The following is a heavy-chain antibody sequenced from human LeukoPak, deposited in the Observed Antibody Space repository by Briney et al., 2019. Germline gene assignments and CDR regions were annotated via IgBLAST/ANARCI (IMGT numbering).Heavy chain of an antibody. CDR2: ISYDGSNK. D-gene: IGHD3-22*01. J-gene: IGHJ4*02. CDR1: GFTFSSYA. V-gene: IGHV3-30-3*01. CDR3: ARDQLDSSGYSDNYFDY. Sequence: GGSLRLSCAASGFTFSSYAMHWVRQAPGKGLEWVAVISYDGSNKYYADSVKGRFTISRDNSKNTLYLQMNSLRAEDTAVYYCARDQLDSSGYSDNYFDYWGQGTLVTVSS.